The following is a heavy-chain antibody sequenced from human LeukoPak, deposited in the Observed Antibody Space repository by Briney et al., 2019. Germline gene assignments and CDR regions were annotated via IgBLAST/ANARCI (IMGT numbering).Heavy chain of an antibody. V-gene: IGHV3-33*08. D-gene: IGHD4-17*01. J-gene: IGHJ3*02. CDR2: IWYDGSNK. CDR1: GFTFSSYA. Sequence: GRSLRLSCAASGFTFSSYAMHWVRQAPGKGLEWVAVIWYDGSNKYYADSVKGRFTISRDNSKNTLYLQMNSLRAEDTAVYYCARGTSDYGDFYAFDIWGQGTMVTVSS. CDR3: ARGTSDYGDFYAFDI.